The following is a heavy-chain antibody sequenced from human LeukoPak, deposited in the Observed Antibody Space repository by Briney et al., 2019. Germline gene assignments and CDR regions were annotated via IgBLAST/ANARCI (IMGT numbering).Heavy chain of an antibody. Sequence: GGSLRLSCAASGFTFSSDSMNWVRQPPGKGLEWVSSISSVSSYIYHADSVKGRFTISRDNAKNSLYLQMNSLRAEDTAVYYCAVNDAFDIWGQGTMVTVSS. CDR1: GFTFSSDS. V-gene: IGHV3-21*01. J-gene: IGHJ3*02. CDR3: AVNDAFDI. CDR2: ISSVSSYI.